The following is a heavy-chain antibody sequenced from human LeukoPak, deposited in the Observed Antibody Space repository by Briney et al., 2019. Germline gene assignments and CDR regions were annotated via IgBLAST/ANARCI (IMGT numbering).Heavy chain of an antibody. V-gene: IGHV1-69*05. J-gene: IGHJ5*02. Sequence: GASVKVSCKASGGTFSSDAISWVRQAPGQGLEWIGRIIPIFGTANYAQKFQGRVTITTDESTSTAYMELSSLRSEDTAVYYCARGAYDSSGYYPYNWFDPWGQGTLVTVSS. D-gene: IGHD3-22*01. CDR1: GGTFSSDA. CDR2: IIPIFGTA. CDR3: ARGAYDSSGYYPYNWFDP.